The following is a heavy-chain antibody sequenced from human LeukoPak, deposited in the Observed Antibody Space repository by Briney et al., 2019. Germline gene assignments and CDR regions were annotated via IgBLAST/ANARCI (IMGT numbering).Heavy chain of an antibody. V-gene: IGHV3-48*04. D-gene: IGHD6-19*01. CDR3: AKDRAIVYSSGWYGDY. Sequence: GGSLRLSCAASGFTFSSYSMNWVRQAPGKGLEWVSYISSSSSTIYYADSVKGRFTISRDNAKNTLYLQMNSLRAEDTAVYYCAKDRAIVYSSGWYGDYWGQGTLVTVSS. J-gene: IGHJ4*02. CDR2: ISSSSSTI. CDR1: GFTFSSYS.